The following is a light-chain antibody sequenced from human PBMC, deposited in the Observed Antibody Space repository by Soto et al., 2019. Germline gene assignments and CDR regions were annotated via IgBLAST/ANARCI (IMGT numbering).Light chain of an antibody. J-gene: IGLJ2*01. CDR1: SGDIGAYDY. CDR2: VVT. V-gene: IGLV2-14*01. CDR3: SSYTTRSSVV. Sequence: QSVLTQPASVSGSPGQSITISCTGTSGDIGAYDYVSWYQQHPGKAPKVMIRVVTHRPSGVSNRFSGSKSGNTASLTISGLQAEDEADYYCSSYTTRSSVVFGGGTKLTVL.